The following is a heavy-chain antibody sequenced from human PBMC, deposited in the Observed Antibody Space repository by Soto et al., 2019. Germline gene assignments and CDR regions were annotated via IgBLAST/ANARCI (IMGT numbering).Heavy chain of an antibody. J-gene: IGHJ6*02. D-gene: IGHD3-3*01. V-gene: IGHV1-69*06. Sequence: QVQLLQSGAEVKKPGSSVKVSCKASGGTFISYAISWVRQAPGQGLEWMGGIVPVFGTATYAQRFQDRVTITEDRSASTAYLEMSDVSSDDTAVYYCARGPLWSQSQRPRGGMDVWGQGTSVIVSS. CDR3: ARGPLWSQSQRPRGGMDV. CDR1: GGTFISYA. CDR2: IVPVFGTA.